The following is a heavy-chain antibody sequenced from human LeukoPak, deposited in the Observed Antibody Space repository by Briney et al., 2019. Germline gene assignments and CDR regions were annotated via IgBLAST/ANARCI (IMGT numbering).Heavy chain of an antibody. CDR1: GFTFSSYE. CDR3: ASGLRYFDWLLTNDY. J-gene: IGHJ4*02. V-gene: IGHV3-48*03. Sequence: QPGGSLRLSCAASGFTFSSYEMNWVRQAPGKGLEWVSYISSSGSTIYYADSVKGRFTISRDNAKDSLYLQMNSQRAEDTAVYYCASGLRYFDWLLTNDYWGQGTLVTVSS. CDR2: ISSSGSTI. D-gene: IGHD3-9*01.